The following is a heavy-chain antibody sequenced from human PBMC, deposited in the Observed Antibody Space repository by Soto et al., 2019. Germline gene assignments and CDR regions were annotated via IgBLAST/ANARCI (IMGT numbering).Heavy chain of an antibody. D-gene: IGHD6-13*01. V-gene: IGHV3-23*01. CDR3: AKDRTSWHTWGSDN. CDR2: VSASGGTT. Sequence: EVQLLESGGGVVQPGGSLRLSCVASGFTFSDYAMSWVRQAPGKGLEWVSAVSASGGTTYYANSVKGRFTVSRDNSRNTFYLQISSLRVEDAAIYYCAKDRTSWHTWGSDNWGQGTLVTVSS. J-gene: IGHJ4*02. CDR1: GFTFSDYA.